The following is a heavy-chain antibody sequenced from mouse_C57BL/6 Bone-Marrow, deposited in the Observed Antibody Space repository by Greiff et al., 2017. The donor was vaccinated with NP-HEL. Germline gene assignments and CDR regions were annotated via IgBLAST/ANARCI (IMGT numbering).Heavy chain of an antibody. CDR2: INPNNGGT. CDR3: ARATVVDPYAMDY. J-gene: IGHJ4*01. CDR1: GYTFTDYN. V-gene: IGHV1-18*01. D-gene: IGHD1-1*01. Sequence: VQLQQSGPELVKPGASVKIPCKASGYTFTDYNMDWVKQSHGKSLEWIGDINPNNGGTIYNQKFKGKATLTVDKSSSTAYMELRSLTSEDTAVYDCARATVVDPYAMDYWGQGTSVTVSS.